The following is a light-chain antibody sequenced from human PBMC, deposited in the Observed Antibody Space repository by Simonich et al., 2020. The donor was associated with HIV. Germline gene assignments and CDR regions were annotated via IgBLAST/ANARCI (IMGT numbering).Light chain of an antibody. Sequence: QSAPTQPASVSGSPGQSITISCPGTSSDVGSDNEVSWYQQHPGKAPKLLIYAVSKRPSGVSNRFSGSKAGNTASLTISGLQAEDESDYYCSSYTSSSTLVFGGGTKLTVL. CDR2: AVS. J-gene: IGLJ2*01. CDR3: SSYTSSSTLV. CDR1: SSDVGSDNE. V-gene: IGLV2-14*01.